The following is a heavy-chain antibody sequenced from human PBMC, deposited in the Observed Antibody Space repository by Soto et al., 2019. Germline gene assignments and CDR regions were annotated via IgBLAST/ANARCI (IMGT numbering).Heavy chain of an antibody. CDR3: AKAGLIVVVPADYNG. D-gene: IGHD2-2*01. J-gene: IGHJ4*02. Sequence: EVQLLESGGGLVQPGGSLRLSCAASGFTFSSYAMSWVRQAPGKGLEWVSAISGSGGSTYYADSVKGRFTISRDNSKNTLYLQMNSLRAKDTAVYYCAKAGLIVVVPADYNGWGQGTLVTVSS. V-gene: IGHV3-23*01. CDR2: ISGSGGST. CDR1: GFTFSSYA.